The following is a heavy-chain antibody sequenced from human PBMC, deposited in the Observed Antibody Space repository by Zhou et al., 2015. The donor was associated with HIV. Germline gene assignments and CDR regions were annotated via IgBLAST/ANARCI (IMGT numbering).Heavy chain of an antibody. D-gene: IGHD6-6*01. V-gene: IGHV3-30*04. Sequence: QVQLVESGGGVVQPGRSLRLSCAASGFAFRIYALHWVRQAPGKGLEWVAIISDDGRNTYYADSVKGRFTISRDNSNNRLYLQMNSLRTEDTALYYCARDQYSSPWNPFDYWGQGTLVTVSS. CDR3: ARDQYSSPWNPFDY. CDR1: GFAFRIYA. CDR2: ISDDGRNT. J-gene: IGHJ4*02.